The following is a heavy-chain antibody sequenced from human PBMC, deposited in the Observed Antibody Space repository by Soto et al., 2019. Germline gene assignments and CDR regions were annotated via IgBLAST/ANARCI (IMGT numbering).Heavy chain of an antibody. CDR1: GGSISSYY. Sequence: SETLSLTCTVSGGSISSYYWSWIRQPPGKGLEWIGYISYSGTTNYNPSLKSRVTISVDTSKNQFSLKLSSVTAADTAVYYCARDQGGGWSNIDYWGQGTLVTVSS. J-gene: IGHJ4*02. D-gene: IGHD6-19*01. CDR2: ISYSGTT. V-gene: IGHV4-59*01. CDR3: ARDQGGGWSNIDY.